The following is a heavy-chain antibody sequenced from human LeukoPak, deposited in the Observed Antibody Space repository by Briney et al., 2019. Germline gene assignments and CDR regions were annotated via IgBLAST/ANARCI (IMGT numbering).Heavy chain of an antibody. D-gene: IGHD5-24*01. V-gene: IGHV1-46*01. J-gene: IGHJ4*02. Sequence: ASVKVSCKASGYSFTSHYMHWVRQAPGQGLEWMGLINPSGSSTLYAQKFQGRVTMTRDTSISTAYMELSSLGSEDTAVYYCASADRDGYNPYFDYWGQGTLVTVSS. CDR3: ASADRDGYNPYFDY. CDR1: GYSFTSHY. CDR2: INPSGSST.